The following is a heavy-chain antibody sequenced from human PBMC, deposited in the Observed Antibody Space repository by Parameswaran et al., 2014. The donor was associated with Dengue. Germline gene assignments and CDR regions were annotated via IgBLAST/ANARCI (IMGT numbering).Heavy chain of an antibody. J-gene: IGHJ6*02. D-gene: IGHD1-26*01. CDR3: ARSLGVNNYYYYGMDV. Sequence: WIRQPPGKGLEWIGYIYYSGSTYYNPSLKSRVTISVDTSKNQFSLKLSSVTAADTAVYYCARSLGVNNYYYYGMDVWGQGTTVTVSS. V-gene: IGHV4-31*02. CDR2: IYYSGST.